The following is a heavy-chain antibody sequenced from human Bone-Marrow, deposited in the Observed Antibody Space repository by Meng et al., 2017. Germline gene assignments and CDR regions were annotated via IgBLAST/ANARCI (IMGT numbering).Heavy chain of an antibody. CDR2: INPNSGGT. CDR3: ARDTKFNYGDHGQMDY. D-gene: IGHD4-17*01. V-gene: IGHV1-2*02. J-gene: IGHJ4*02. CDR1: GDTFTGYY. Sequence: ASAMVSCKASGDTFTGYYMHWVRQAPGQGREWRGWINPNSGGTNYAQKFQGRVTMTRDTSISTAYMELSRLRTDDTAVDYCARDTKFNYGDHGQMDYWGQGTLVTVFS.